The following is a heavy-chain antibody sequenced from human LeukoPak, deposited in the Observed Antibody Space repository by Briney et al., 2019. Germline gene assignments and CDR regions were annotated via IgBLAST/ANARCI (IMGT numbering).Heavy chain of an antibody. V-gene: IGHV3-30-3*01. CDR2: ISYDGSNK. Sequence: GGSLRLSCAASGFTFSSYAMHWVRQAPGKGLEWVAVISYDGSNKYYADSVKGRFTISRDNSKNTLYLQMNSLRAEDTAVYYCARGTGDGDAFDIWGQGTMVTVSS. J-gene: IGHJ3*02. CDR1: GFTFSSYA. D-gene: IGHD7-27*01. CDR3: ARGTGDGDAFDI.